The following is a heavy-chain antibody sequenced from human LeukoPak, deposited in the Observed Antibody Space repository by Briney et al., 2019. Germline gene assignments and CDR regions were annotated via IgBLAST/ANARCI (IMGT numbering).Heavy chain of an antibody. CDR2: MNPNSGNT. J-gene: IGHJ6*02. D-gene: IGHD3-10*01. Sequence: AASVKVSCKASGYTFTSYDINWVRQATGQGLEWMGWMNPNSGNTGYAQKFQGRVTMTRNTSISTAYMELSSLRSEDTAVYYCARGEFSYYYYYGMDVWGQGTTVTVSS. CDR1: GYTFTSYD. V-gene: IGHV1-8*01. CDR3: ARGEFSYYYYYGMDV.